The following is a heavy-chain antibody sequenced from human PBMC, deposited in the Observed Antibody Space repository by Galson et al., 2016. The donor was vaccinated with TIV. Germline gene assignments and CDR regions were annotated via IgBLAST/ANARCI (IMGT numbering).Heavy chain of an antibody. J-gene: IGHJ6*02. V-gene: IGHV1-69*13. CDR2: INPLLGTV. CDR1: GDTFSMIV. CDR3: ATDRNTALDTYHAYYGMDA. Sequence: SVKVSCKASGDTFSMIVSNWVRQAPGQGLDWMGGINPLLGTVNNAQKLQGRVTFTADESRSTAYMELSNLKSEDTAIYYCATDRNTALDTYHAYYGMDAWGQGTAVIVSS. D-gene: IGHD5-18*01.